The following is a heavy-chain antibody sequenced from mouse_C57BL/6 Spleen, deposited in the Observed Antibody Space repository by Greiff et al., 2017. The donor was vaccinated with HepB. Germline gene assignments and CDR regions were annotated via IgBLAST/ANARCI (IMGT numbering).Heavy chain of an antibody. Sequence: VQGVESGAELLKPGASVKLSCKATGYTFTGYWIEWVKQRPGHGLEWIGEILPGSGSTNYNEKFKGKATLPADTSSNTAYMQLSSRTTEDSAIYYCARVLLYREGCAYWGQVTLVTVSA. J-gene: IGHJ3*01. V-gene: IGHV1-9*01. CDR3: ARVLLYREGCAY. CDR2: ILPGSGST. D-gene: IGHD2-12*01. CDR1: GYTFTGYW.